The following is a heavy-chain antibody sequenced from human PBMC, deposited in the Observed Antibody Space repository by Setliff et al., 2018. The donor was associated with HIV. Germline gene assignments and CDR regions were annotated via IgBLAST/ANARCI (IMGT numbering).Heavy chain of an antibody. CDR1: GFVFYSFD. D-gene: IGHD5-12*01. CDR2: ISPGSDTT. V-gene: IGHV3-23*01. J-gene: IGHJ6*03. CDR3: ARARLRNYYYYMDV. Sequence: GGSLRLSCVASGFVFYSFDMNWVRQTPEKGLEWVSAISPGSDTTYYADSVKGRFTISRDDSRDMLFLQMNSLIPEDTAIYYCARARLRNYYYYMDVWAKGTTVTVSS.